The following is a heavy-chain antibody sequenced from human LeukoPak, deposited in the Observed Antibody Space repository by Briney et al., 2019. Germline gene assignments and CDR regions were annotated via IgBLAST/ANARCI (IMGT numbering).Heavy chain of an antibody. V-gene: IGHV1-2*02. CDR2: INPNSGGT. D-gene: IGHD3-3*01. J-gene: IGHJ5*02. CDR1: GYTFTGYY. CDR3: AGLDYDFWSGYHSEDWFDP. Sequence: ASVKVSCKASGYTFTGYYMHWVRQAPGQGLEWMRWINPNSGGTNYAQKFQGRVTMTRDTSISTAYMELTRLRSDDTAVYYCAGLDYDFWSGYHSEDWFDPWGQGTLVIVSS.